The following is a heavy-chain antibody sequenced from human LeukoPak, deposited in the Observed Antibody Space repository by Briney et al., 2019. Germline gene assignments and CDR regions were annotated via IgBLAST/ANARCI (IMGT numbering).Heavy chain of an antibody. CDR1: GYTFANYG. D-gene: IGHD2-15*01. CDR3: ARSTKLRYFDF. Sequence: ASVKVSCKASGYTFANYGISWVRQAPGQGLEWMAWIDAYNGNTNYAQNLQGRVTVTTDPSTSTAYMELRSLRSDDTAVYYCARSTKLRYFDFWGQGTLVTVSS. J-gene: IGHJ4*02. CDR2: IDAYNGNT. V-gene: IGHV1-18*01.